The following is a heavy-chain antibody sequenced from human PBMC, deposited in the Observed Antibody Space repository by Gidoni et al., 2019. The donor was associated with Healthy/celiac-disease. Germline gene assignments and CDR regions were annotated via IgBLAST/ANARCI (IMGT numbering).Heavy chain of an antibody. CDR3: AKDYAPDILTGYRTSYYFDY. CDR1: GFTFSRSG. CDR2: ISYDGSNK. Sequence: QVQLVESGGGVVQPGRSLRLSCAASGFTFSRSGMPWVRQAPGKGLEWVAVISYDGSNKYYADSVKGRFTISRDNSKNTLYLQMNSLRAEDTAVYYCAKDYAPDILTGYRTSYYFDYWGQGTLVTVSS. V-gene: IGHV3-30*18. D-gene: IGHD3-9*01. J-gene: IGHJ4*02.